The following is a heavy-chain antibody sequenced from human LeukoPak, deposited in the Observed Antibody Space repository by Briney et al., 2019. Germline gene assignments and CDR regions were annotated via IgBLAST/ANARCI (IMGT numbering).Heavy chain of an antibody. D-gene: IGHD4-11*01. Sequence: PSETLSLTCTVSGGSISSISYYWGWIRQPPGKGLEWIGSIYHSGSTYYNPSLKSRVTISVDTSKNHFSLQLSSVTAADTAVYFCARGRVSSSTWHSTYYYYFYMDVWGKGTTVTVSS. CDR3: ARGRVSSSTWHSTYYYYFYMDV. J-gene: IGHJ6*03. CDR1: GGSISSISYY. CDR2: IYHSGST. V-gene: IGHV4-39*07.